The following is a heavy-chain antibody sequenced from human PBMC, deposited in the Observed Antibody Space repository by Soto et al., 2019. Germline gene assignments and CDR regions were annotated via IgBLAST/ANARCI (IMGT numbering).Heavy chain of an antibody. J-gene: IGHJ4*02. CDR3: ARVYSPTRNPNNYSPYLDY. Sequence: GAYLKLSLRGSGYSFTSYWIGWVRQMPGKGLEGMGIIYPGDSDTRYSPSFQGQVTISADKSISTAYLQWSSLKAADTAVYYCARVYSPTRNPNNYSPYLDYWGQGTVVTVSS. D-gene: IGHD2-21*01. CDR2: IYPGDSDT. V-gene: IGHV5-51*01. CDR1: GYSFTSYW.